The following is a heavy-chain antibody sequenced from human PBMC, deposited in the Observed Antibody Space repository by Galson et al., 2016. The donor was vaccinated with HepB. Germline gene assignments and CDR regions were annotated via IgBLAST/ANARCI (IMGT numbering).Heavy chain of an antibody. J-gene: IGHJ4*02. CDR3: AADSSGHDSFDY. CDR2: IVVASGDT. CDR1: GFTFTSPT. Sequence: SVKVSCKASGFTFTSPTMQWVRQARGQRLEWMGWIVVASGDTYYAQKFHERVTITWDMSTSTAYMELSSLRSEDPAVFYCAADSSGHDSFDYWGQGTLVTVSS. V-gene: IGHV1-58*02. D-gene: IGHD5-12*01.